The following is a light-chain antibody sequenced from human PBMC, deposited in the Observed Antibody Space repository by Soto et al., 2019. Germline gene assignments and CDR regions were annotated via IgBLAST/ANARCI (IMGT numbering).Light chain of an antibody. J-gene: IGLJ1*01. Sequence: NFMLTQPHSVSESPGKTVTISCTRSSGRIASNYVQWYQQRPGSAPTTVLYEDNQRPSGVPDRFSGSIDSSSNSASLTISGLKAEDEADYYCQSYDSSNYVFGTGTKLTVL. CDR2: EDN. CDR3: QSYDSSNYV. CDR1: SGRIASNY. V-gene: IGLV6-57*04.